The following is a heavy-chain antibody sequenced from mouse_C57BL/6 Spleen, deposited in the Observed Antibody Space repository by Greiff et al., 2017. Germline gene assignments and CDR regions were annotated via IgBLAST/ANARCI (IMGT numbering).Heavy chain of an antibody. Sequence: QVQLQQSGTELVKPGASVKLSCKASGYTFTSYWMHWVKQRPGQGLEWIGNINPSNGGTNYNEKFKSKATLTVDKSSSTAYMQLSSLTSEDSAVYYCAREDYYGRGFAYWGQGTLVTVSA. J-gene: IGHJ3*01. CDR1: GYTFTSYW. CDR2: INPSNGGT. V-gene: IGHV1-53*01. CDR3: AREDYYGRGFAY. D-gene: IGHD1-1*01.